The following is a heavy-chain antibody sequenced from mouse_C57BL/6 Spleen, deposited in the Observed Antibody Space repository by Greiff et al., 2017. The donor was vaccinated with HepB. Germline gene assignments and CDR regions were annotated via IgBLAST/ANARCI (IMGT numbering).Heavy chain of an antibody. V-gene: IGHV1-76*01. CDR1: GYTFTDYY. J-gene: IGHJ2*01. Sequence: QVQLKESGAELVRPGASVKLSCKASGYTFTDYYINWVKQRPGQGLEWIARIYPGSGNTYYNEKFKGKATLTAEKSSSTAYMQLSSLTSEDSAVYFCARSGLRRNFDYWGKGTTLTVSS. CDR2: IYPGSGNT. CDR3: ARSGLRRNFDY. D-gene: IGHD1-1*01.